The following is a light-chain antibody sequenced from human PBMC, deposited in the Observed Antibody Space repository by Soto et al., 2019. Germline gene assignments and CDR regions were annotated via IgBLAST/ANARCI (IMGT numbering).Light chain of an antibody. V-gene: IGLV2-14*01. Sequence: QSALTQPASVSGSPGQSITTSCTGTSSDVGGYNYVSWYQQHPGKAPKLMIYEVSNRPSGVSNRFSGSKSGNTASLTISGRQAEDEADYYCSSYTSSSTWVFGGGTKLTVL. CDR1: SSDVGGYNY. CDR3: SSYTSSSTWV. J-gene: IGLJ3*02. CDR2: EVS.